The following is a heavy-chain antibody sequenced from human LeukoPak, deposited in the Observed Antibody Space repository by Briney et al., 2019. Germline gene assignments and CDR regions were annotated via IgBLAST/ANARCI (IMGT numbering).Heavy chain of an antibody. CDR3: ARDTFSSGWYGGLPDY. Sequence: GGSLRLSCAASGFTFSSYAMSWVRQAPGKGLEWVSAISGSGGSTYYADSVKGRFTISRDNAKNSLYLQMNSLRAEDTAVYYCARDTFSSGWYGGLPDYWGQGTLVTVSS. V-gene: IGHV3-23*01. D-gene: IGHD6-19*01. J-gene: IGHJ4*02. CDR1: GFTFSSYA. CDR2: ISGSGGST.